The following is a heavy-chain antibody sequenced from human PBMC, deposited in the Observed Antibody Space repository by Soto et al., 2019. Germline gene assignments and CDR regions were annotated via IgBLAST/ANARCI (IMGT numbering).Heavy chain of an antibody. D-gene: IGHD3-22*01. CDR3: ARYYYDSSGYQYFDY. J-gene: IGHJ4*02. CDR2: IYYSGST. CDR1: GGSISSGGYY. Sequence: QVQLQESGPGLVKPSQTLSLTCTVSGGSISSGGYYWSWIRQHPGKGLEWIGYIYYSGSTYYNPSLNRRLTIPVATSKNQFSRKLSSVTAADTAVYYCARYYYDSSGYQYFDYWGQGTLVTVSS. V-gene: IGHV4-31*03.